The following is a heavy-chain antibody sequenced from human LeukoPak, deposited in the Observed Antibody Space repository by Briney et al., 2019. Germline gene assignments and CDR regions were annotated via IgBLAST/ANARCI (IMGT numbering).Heavy chain of an antibody. D-gene: IGHD2-15*01. V-gene: IGHV1-8*02. J-gene: IGHJ5*02. CDR2: INPNSGNT. Sequence: ASVKVSCKASGYTFTSYYMHWVRQAPGQGLEWMGWINPNSGNTGYAPKFQGRVTMTRDTSISTAYMELNSLRSDDTAVYYCARARVDENCSGGSCYHDDLWGQGTLVTVSS. CDR1: GYTFTSYY. CDR3: ARARVDENCSGGSCYHDDL.